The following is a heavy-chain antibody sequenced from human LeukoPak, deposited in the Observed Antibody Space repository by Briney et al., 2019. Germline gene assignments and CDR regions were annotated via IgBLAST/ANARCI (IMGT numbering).Heavy chain of an antibody. Sequence: SETLSLTCTVSGGSISSYYWSWIRQPPGKGLERIGYIYYSGSTNYNPSLKSRVTISVDTSKNQFSLKLSFVTAADTAVYYCARIPVSGGNPGGYYYYGMDVWGQGTTVTVSS. CDR3: ARIPVSGGNPGGYYYYGMDV. D-gene: IGHD4-23*01. J-gene: IGHJ6*02. CDR2: IYYSGST. CDR1: GGSISSYY. V-gene: IGHV4-59*01.